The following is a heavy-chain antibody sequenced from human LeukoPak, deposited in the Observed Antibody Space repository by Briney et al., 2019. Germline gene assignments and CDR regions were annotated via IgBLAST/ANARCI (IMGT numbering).Heavy chain of an antibody. V-gene: IGHV3-23*01. Sequence: GGSLRLSCAASGFTFSRHAMSWVRQAPGKGLDWVSGISGSGDNTYDADSVKGRFTISRDNSKNTVYLQMNSLRAEDTAVYYCARGFRKIEYWGQGTLVTVSS. J-gene: IGHJ4*02. CDR3: ARGFRKIEY. CDR2: ISGSGDNT. CDR1: GFTFSRHA.